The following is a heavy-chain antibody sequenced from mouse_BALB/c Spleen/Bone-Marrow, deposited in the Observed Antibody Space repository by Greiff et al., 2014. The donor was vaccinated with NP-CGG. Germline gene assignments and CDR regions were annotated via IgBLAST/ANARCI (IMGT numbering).Heavy chain of an antibody. V-gene: IGHV14-3*02. CDR3: AAYYYVSSYGFAY. CDR1: GFNIKDTY. D-gene: IGHD1-1*01. CDR2: IDPASSNT. J-gene: IGHJ3*01. Sequence: EVQLQQSGAELVKPGASVKLSCTASGFNIKDTYMHWVKQRPEQGLEWIGRIDPASSNTKFDPKFQGKATIASDTSSNTAYLQLSSLTSEDTAVYYCAAYYYVSSYGFAYWGQGTLVTVSA.